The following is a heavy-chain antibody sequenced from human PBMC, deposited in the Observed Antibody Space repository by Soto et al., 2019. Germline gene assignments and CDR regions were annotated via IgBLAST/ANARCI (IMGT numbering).Heavy chain of an antibody. CDR3: ARGLRFLEWSNIYYYGMDV. CDR2: INHSGST. Sequence: SETLSLTCAVYGGSFSGYYWNWIRQPPGKGLEWIGEINHSGSTNYNPSLKSRVTISVDTSKNQFSLRLSSVIAADTAVYYCARGLRFLEWSNIYYYGMDVWGQGTTVTVS. V-gene: IGHV4-34*01. CDR1: GGSFSGYY. J-gene: IGHJ6*02. D-gene: IGHD3-3*01.